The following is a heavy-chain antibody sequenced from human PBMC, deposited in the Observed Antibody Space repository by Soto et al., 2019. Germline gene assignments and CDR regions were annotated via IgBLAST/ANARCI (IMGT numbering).Heavy chain of an antibody. V-gene: IGHV4-59*01. J-gene: IGHJ6*02. CDR2: IYYSGNT. Sequence: SETLSLTCTVSGGSISSYYWSWIRQSPGKGLEWIGCIYYSGNTNYNPSLKSRVTISVNTSKNQFSLRLTSVTASDTAVYYCARAAVTHERYHYGMDVWGQGTTVTVSS. CDR3: ARAAVTHERYHYGMDV. D-gene: IGHD4-17*01. CDR1: GGSISSYY.